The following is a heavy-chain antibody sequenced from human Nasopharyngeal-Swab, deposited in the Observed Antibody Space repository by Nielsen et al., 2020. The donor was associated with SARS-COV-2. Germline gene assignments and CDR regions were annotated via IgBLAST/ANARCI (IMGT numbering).Heavy chain of an antibody. D-gene: IGHD7-27*01. V-gene: IGHV4-34*01. CDR2: INHSGST. CDR1: GGSFSGYY. CDR3: ARGFLTGDHDWYFDL. Sequence: GSLRLSCAVYGGSFSGYYWSWIRQPPGKGLEWIGEINHSGSTNYNPSLKSRVTISVDTSKNQFSLKLSSVTAADTAAYYCARGFLTGDHDWYFDLWGRGTLVTVSS. J-gene: IGHJ2*01.